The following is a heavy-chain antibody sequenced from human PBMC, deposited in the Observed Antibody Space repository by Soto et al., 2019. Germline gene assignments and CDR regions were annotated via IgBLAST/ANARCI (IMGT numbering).Heavy chain of an antibody. Sequence: PGGSLRLSCAASGFTFSSYWMSWVRQAPGKGLEWVANIKQDGSEKYYVDSVKGRFTISRDNAKNSLYLQMNSLRAEDTAVYYCATSFSAGREYSSPSWDYWGQGTLVNVSS. CDR2: IKQDGSEK. J-gene: IGHJ4*02. D-gene: IGHD6-6*01. CDR3: ATSFSAGREYSSPSWDY. V-gene: IGHV3-7*05. CDR1: GFTFSSYW.